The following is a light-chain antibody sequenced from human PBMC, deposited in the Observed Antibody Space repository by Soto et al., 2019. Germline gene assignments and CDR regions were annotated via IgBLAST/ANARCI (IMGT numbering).Light chain of an antibody. CDR3: SSYTSSSTPHV. CDR2: DVT. Sequence: QSALTQPASVSGSPGQSITISCTGTSSDVGGYNYVSWYQQHPVKAPKLMIYDVTNRPSGVSDRFSGSKSGNTASLTISGLQAEDVADYYCSSYTSSSTPHVFGTGTKLTVL. V-gene: IGLV2-14*01. CDR1: SSDVGGYNY. J-gene: IGLJ1*01.